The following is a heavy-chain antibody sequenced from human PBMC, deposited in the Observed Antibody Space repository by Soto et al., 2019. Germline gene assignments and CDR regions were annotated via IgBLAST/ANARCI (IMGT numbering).Heavy chain of an antibody. CDR1: GFTFSSYA. V-gene: IGHV3-23*01. Sequence: GGSLRLSCAASGFTFSSYAMSWVRQAPGKGLEWVSAISGSGGSTYYADSVKGRFTISRDNSKNTLYLQMNSLRAEDTAVYYCAKGGDSSSWSFYFDYWGQETLVTVSS. D-gene: IGHD6-13*01. J-gene: IGHJ4*02. CDR3: AKGGDSSSWSFYFDY. CDR2: ISGSGGST.